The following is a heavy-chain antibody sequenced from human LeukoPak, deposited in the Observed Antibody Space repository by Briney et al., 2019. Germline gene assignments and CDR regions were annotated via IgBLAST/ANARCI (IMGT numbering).Heavy chain of an antibody. J-gene: IGHJ4*02. V-gene: IGHV1-69*05. Sequence: GASVKVSCKASGGTFSSYAISWVRQAPGQGLEWMGGIIPIFGTANYVQKFQGRVTITTDESTSTAYMELSSLRSEDTAVYYCARAYRISSPSRLGRSYYFDYWGQGTLVTVSS. D-gene: IGHD3-16*01. CDR1: GGTFSSYA. CDR3: ARAYRISSPSRLGRSYYFDY. CDR2: IIPIFGTA.